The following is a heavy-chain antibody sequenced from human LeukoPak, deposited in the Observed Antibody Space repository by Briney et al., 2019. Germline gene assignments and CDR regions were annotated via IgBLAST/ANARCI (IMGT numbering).Heavy chain of an antibody. V-gene: IGHV5-51*01. CDR1: GSLFHTYW. J-gene: IGHJ4*02. CDR3: ARPPSRRYSSSFEY. CDR2: IYPDQDNI. D-gene: IGHD3-9*01. Sequence: GAALEISWKGSGSLFHTYWIAGGRQLPGKGLEWRGIIYPDQDNIRYSPSFEGEVTISDDKSSRTASLKWRSLKASDTAMYYCARPPSRRYSSSFEYWGQGTLVTVSS.